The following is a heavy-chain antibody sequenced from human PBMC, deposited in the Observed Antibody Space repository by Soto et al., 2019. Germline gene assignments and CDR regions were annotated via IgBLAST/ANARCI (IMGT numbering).Heavy chain of an antibody. D-gene: IGHD6-13*01. CDR3: ARPGIAAAGTHNWFDP. Sequence: GGSLSLTCAASGLTVSDYYMSWIRQAPGKGLEWVSYISSSGSTIYYADSVKGRFTISRDNAKNSLYLQMNSLGAEDTAVYYCARPGIAAAGTHNWFDPWGQGTLVTVSS. CDR2: ISSSGSTI. V-gene: IGHV3-11*01. J-gene: IGHJ5*02. CDR1: GLTVSDYY.